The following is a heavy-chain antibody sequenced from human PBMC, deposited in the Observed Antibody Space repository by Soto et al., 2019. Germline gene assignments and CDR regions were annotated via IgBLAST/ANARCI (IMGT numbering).Heavy chain of an antibody. CDR3: AGAVVAPAGAGVIIDY. CDR2: IWYDGSNK. V-gene: IGHV3-33*01. Sequence: TGGSLRLSCAASGFTFSSYGMHWVRQAPGKGLEWVAVIWYDGSNKYYADSVKGRFTITRDNSKNTLYLQMNSLRAEDTAVYYCAGAVVAPAGAGVIIDYWGKGPLGTV. D-gene: IGHD6-13*01. CDR1: GFTFSSYG. J-gene: IGHJ4*02.